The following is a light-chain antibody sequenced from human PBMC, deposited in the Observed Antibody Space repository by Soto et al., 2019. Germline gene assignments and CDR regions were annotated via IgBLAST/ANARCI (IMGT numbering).Light chain of an antibody. Sequence: DLQMTQSPSTLSASMGDRVAITCRASQTISDWLAWYQQKPGKAPKLLIYQASSLKSGVPSRFSGRVSGTEFTLTTSTPQSDDFATYYCQQYRLDQWTFGQGTEVE. CDR1: QTISDW. CDR2: QAS. CDR3: QQYRLDQWT. V-gene: IGKV1-5*03. J-gene: IGKJ1*01.